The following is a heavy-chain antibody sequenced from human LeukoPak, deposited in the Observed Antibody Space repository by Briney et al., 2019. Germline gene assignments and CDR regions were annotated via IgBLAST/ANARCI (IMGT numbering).Heavy chain of an antibody. Sequence: ATVKVSCKASGYTFTGYYMHWVRQAPGQGPEWIGWINPNNGVTNYAQKFQGRVTMTRDTSISTAYMELSRLRSDDTAVYYCASGPDTTTYFAGYYFDYWGQGTLVTVSS. D-gene: IGHD2/OR15-2a*01. CDR1: GYTFTGYY. CDR3: ASGPDTTTYFAGYYFDY. CDR2: INPNNGVT. V-gene: IGHV1-2*02. J-gene: IGHJ4*02.